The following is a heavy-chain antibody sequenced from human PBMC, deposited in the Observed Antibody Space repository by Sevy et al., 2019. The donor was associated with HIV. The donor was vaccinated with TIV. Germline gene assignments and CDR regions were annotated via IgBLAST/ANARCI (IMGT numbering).Heavy chain of an antibody. CDR2: ISHDGGKK. CDR3: TKDPPGYGDFPYVMDV. Sequence: GGSLRLSCAASGFIFDDYGMHWVRQAPGKGLEWVALISHDGGKKYYADSVKGRFSISRDNIKNTLYLQMNTLRRDDTAAYICTKDPPGYGDFPYVMDVWGQGTTVTVS. D-gene: IGHD4-17*01. V-gene: IGHV3-30*18. J-gene: IGHJ6*02. CDR1: GFIFDDYG.